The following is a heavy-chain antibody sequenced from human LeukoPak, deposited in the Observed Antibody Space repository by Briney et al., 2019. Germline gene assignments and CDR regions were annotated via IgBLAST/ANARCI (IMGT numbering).Heavy chain of an antibody. CDR3: ARRRRRDGYNSFDY. J-gene: IGHJ4*02. D-gene: IGHD5-12*01. V-gene: IGHV4-34*01. Sequence: PSETLSLTCAVYGGSFSGYYWSWICQPPGKGLEWIGEINHSGSTNYNPSLKSRVTISVDTSKNQFSLKLSSVTAADTAVYYCARRRRRDGYNSFDYWGQGTLVTVSS. CDR2: INHSGST. CDR1: GGSFSGYY.